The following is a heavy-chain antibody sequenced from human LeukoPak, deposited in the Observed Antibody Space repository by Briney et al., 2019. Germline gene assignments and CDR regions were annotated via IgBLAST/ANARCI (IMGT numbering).Heavy chain of an antibody. D-gene: IGHD3/OR15-3a*01. V-gene: IGHV4-61*01. J-gene: IGHJ4*02. CDR3: ARERRTVTPESTVYYTLY. CDR1: GISVSRYYYY. CDR2: IYYSGGT. Sequence: SETLSLTCSVSGISVSRYYYYCSWIRQPPGKGLEWIGYIYYSGGTKYNPSLKSRVTISVETSKNQLSLKLSSVTAADTAVYYCARERRTVTPESTVYYTLYWGQGPLVTVTS.